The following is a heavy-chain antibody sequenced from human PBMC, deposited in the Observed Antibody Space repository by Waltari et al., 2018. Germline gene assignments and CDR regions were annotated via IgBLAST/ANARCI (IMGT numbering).Heavy chain of an antibody. V-gene: IGHV3-48*04. J-gene: IGHJ4*02. CDR1: GFTFSSYS. Sequence: EVQLVESGGGLVQPGGSLRLSCAASGFTFSSYSMNWVRQAPGKRLEWVSYISSSSSTIYYADSVKGRFTISRDNAKNSLYLQMNSLRAEDTAVYYCARDTIYIVATISFDYWGQGTLVTVSS. D-gene: IGHD5-12*01. CDR2: ISSSSSTI. CDR3: ARDTIYIVATISFDY.